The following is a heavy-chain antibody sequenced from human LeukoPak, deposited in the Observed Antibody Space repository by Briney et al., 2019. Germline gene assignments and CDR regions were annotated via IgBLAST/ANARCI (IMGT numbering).Heavy chain of an antibody. J-gene: IGHJ5*02. Sequence: PSETLCLTCAASGYSISSGYYWGWIRQPRGKGLEWIGNIYHSGSTYYNPSLKSRVTISVDTSKNQFSLKLSSVTAADTAVYYCARDDNAYYDFWSGYYGGSWFDPWGQGTLVTVSS. CDR3: ARDDNAYYDFWSGYYGGSWFDP. V-gene: IGHV4-38-2*02. CDR1: GYSISSGYY. CDR2: IYHSGST. D-gene: IGHD3-3*01.